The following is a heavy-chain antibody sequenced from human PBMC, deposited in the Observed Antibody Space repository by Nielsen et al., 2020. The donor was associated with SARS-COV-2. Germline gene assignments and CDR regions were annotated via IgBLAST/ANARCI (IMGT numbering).Heavy chain of an antibody. Sequence: ASVKVSCKASGYSFASHGLSWVRQAPGQGLEWMGWINAGNGNTKYSQKFQGRVTMTRDTSANTAYMELSSLSSEDTAVYYCARITPSSGWDYWGQGTLVTVSS. V-gene: IGHV1-18*04. CDR3: ARITPSSGWDY. CDR1: GYSFASHG. J-gene: IGHJ4*02. CDR2: INAGNGNT. D-gene: IGHD6-19*01.